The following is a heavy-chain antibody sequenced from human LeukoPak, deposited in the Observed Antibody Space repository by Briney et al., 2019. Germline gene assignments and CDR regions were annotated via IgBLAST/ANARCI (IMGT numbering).Heavy chain of an antibody. Sequence: SETLSLTRTVSGGSISSGGYYWSWIRQPPGKGLEWIGYIYHSGSTYYNPSLKSRVTISVDRSKNQFSLKLSSVTAADTAVYYCARSKGSTNAFDIWGQGTMVTVSS. V-gene: IGHV4-30-2*01. J-gene: IGHJ3*02. CDR3: ARSKGSTNAFDI. CDR1: GGSISSGGYY. D-gene: IGHD2-2*01. CDR2: IYHSGST.